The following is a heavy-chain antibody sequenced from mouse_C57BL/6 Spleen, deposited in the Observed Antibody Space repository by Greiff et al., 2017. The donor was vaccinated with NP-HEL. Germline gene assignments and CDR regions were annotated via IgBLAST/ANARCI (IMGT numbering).Heavy chain of an antibody. Sequence: QVQLQQSGAELAKPGASVKMSCKASGYTFTSYWITWVKQRPGQGLEWIGDIYPGSGSTNYNEKFKSKATLTADKSSSTAYMQLSSLTSEDSAVYYCARKVYCSNYGFAYWGQGTLVTVSA. CDR3: ARKVYCSNYGFAY. J-gene: IGHJ3*01. V-gene: IGHV1-55*01. CDR2: IYPGSGST. CDR1: GYTFTSYW. D-gene: IGHD2-5*01.